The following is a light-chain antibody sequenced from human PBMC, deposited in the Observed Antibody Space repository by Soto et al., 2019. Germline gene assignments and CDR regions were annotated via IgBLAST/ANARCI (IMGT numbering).Light chain of an antibody. CDR3: AAWDDSLSSPV. CDR2: TTN. V-gene: IGLV1-44*01. Sequence: QSVLTQPPSASGTPGRRVTISCSGTFSNIGSNTVNWYQQLPGTAPKLLIFTTNQRPSGVPDRFSGSKSGTSASLDISGLQSGDEADYYCAAWDDSLSSPVFGGGTKLTVL. J-gene: IGLJ2*01. CDR1: FSNIGSNT.